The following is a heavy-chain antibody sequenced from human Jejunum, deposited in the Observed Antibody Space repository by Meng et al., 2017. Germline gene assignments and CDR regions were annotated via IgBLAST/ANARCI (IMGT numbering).Heavy chain of an antibody. Sequence: GGSLRLSCAASGFTFSGSWMHWFRQAPGKGLVWVSRIDPYGSRTNNADSVKGRFTVSRDNSKNTLFLQMNSLRDGDTAVYYCASDPSVAYWGQGTLVTVSS. D-gene: IGHD4-23*01. CDR2: IDPYGSRT. CDR3: ASDPSVAY. CDR1: GFTFSGSW. V-gene: IGHV3-74*01. J-gene: IGHJ4*02.